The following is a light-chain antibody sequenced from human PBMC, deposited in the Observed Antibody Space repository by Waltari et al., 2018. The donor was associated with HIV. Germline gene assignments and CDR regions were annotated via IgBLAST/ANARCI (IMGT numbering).Light chain of an antibody. J-gene: IGLJ2*01. CDR2: EVN. CDR3: SSYTTRASVV. Sequence: QSALTQPASVSGSPGQSITIPCTGPTNDISTYNFVSWYQQSPGGAPKLIIFEVNSRPSGISDRFSGSKSGDTASLTISGLQAEDEAVYFCSSYTTRASVVFGGGTKLTVL. CDR1: TNDISTYNF. V-gene: IGLV2-14*01.